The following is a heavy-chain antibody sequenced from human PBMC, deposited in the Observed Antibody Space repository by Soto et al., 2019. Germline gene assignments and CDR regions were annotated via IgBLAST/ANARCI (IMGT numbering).Heavy chain of an antibody. CDR1: GFSLSTSGVG. J-gene: IGHJ3*02. V-gene: IGHV2-5*02. CDR2: IYWDDDK. Sequence: QITLKESSPTLVKPTQTLTLTCTFSGFSLSTSGVGVGWIRQPPGKALEWLALIYWDDDKRYSPSLKSRLTITKDTSKNQVVLTMTNMDPVDTATYYCAHRVVAHDAFYIWGQGTMVSVSS. CDR3: AHRVVAHDAFYI. D-gene: IGHD5-12*01.